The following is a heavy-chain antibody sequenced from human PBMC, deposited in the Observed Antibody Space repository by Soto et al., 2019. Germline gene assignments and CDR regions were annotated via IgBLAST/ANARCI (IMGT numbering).Heavy chain of an antibody. CDR3: ARRGEYCSGGTCYHFDY. CDR2: ISTYNGNT. CDR1: GYTFTTYG. Sequence: QVHLVQSGAEVKKPGASVKVSCKASGYTFTTYGISWVRQAPGQGLEWMGWISTYNGNTNYEQKLQGRVTLTTDTLTSTAYMELRSLRSDDTAVYYCARRGEYCSGGTCYHFDYWGQGTLVTVSS. D-gene: IGHD2-15*01. J-gene: IGHJ4*02. V-gene: IGHV1-18*04.